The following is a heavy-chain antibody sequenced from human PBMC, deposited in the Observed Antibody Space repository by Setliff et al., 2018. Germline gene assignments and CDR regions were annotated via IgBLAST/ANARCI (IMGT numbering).Heavy chain of an antibody. CDR1: GFTFSSYT. Sequence: GGSLRLSCAASGFTFSSYTIHWVRQAPGKGLEWVSVIGESGGDTYYADSVKGRFTISRDNSKNTLYLQMNNLRVEDTAVYYCAAPDTPRSIAYGNGWYYLDYWGQGTLVTVSS. D-gene: IGHD6-19*01. V-gene: IGHV3-23*01. J-gene: IGHJ4*02. CDR3: AAPDTPRSIAYGNGWYYLDY. CDR2: IGESGGDT.